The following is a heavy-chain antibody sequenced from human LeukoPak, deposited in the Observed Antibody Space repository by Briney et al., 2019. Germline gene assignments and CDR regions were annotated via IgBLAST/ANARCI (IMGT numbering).Heavy chain of an antibody. CDR1: GYSFNSYW. Sequence: RGESLKISCKGSGYSFNSYWIGWVRQMPGKGLEWMGIIYPGDSDTRYSPSFQGQVTISADKSISTAYLQWSSLKASDTAMYYCARSQASKTGPNWFDPWGQGTLVTVSS. D-gene: IGHD1-14*01. J-gene: IGHJ5*02. V-gene: IGHV5-51*01. CDR2: IYPGDSDT. CDR3: ARSQASKTGPNWFDP.